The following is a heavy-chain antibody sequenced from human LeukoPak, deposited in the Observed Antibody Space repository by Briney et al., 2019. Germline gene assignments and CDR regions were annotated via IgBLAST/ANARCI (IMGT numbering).Heavy chain of an antibody. V-gene: IGHV4-39*01. CDR3: ARREVGTMSDY. Sequence: SSETLSLTCTVSGGSISSSSYYWGWIRQPPGKGLEWIGTINYNGNTYYTPSFKSRVTIYEDTSKNQFSLKLTSVTAADTAVYYCARREVGTMSDYWGQGILVTVSS. CDR2: INYNGNT. D-gene: IGHD1-1*01. CDR1: GGSISSSSYY. J-gene: IGHJ4*02.